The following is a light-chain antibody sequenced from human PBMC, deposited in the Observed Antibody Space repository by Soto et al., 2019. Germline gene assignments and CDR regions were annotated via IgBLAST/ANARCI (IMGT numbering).Light chain of an antibody. CDR1: QSISSK. CDR2: GAS. J-gene: IGKJ1*01. V-gene: IGKV3-15*01. Sequence: EIVMTQSPATLSVSPGEGATLSCRASQSISSKLAWYQQKPGQAPRLLIYGASTRATGVPARFSGSASGTEFTLTISSLQSEDLAVYYCQHYNDWRWTFGQGTKVEIK. CDR3: QHYNDWRWT.